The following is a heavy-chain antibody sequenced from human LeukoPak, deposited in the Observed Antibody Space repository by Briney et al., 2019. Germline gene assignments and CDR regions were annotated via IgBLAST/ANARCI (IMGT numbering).Heavy chain of an antibody. D-gene: IGHD5-12*01. V-gene: IGHV4-4*07. CDR3: ARVATIRYYYYMDV. Sequence: SETLSLTCTVSGGSISSYYWSWIRQPAGKGLESIGHISTSGSTNYNPSLKSRVTISVDTSKNQFSLKLSSVTAADTAVYYCARVATIRYYYYMDVWGKGTTVTVSS. J-gene: IGHJ6*03. CDR2: ISTSGST. CDR1: GGSISSYY.